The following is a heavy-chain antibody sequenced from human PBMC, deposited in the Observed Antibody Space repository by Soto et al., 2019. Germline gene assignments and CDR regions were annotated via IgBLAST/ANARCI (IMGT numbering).Heavy chain of an antibody. CDR1: GGSISSPSYN. V-gene: IGHV4-39*01. CDR3: ATVASTHFDS. D-gene: IGHD1-1*01. Sequence: QVQLQQSGPGLLKPSETLSLTCTVSGGSISSPSYNWGWVRQPPGKGPEWIGSFFYGGRTHYSPSLVSRLSISVDTARSQVSLILTSVTAADSAVYYCATVASTHFDSWGQGALVVVSS. J-gene: IGHJ4*02. CDR2: FFYGGRT.